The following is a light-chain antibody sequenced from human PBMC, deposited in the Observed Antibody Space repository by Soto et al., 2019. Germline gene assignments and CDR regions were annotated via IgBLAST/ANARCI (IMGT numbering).Light chain of an antibody. J-gene: IGKJ1*01. Sequence: EIVFTQSPATLSLSTGERATLSCRASQSVRSYLVWYQQKPGQAPRLLIYEASNRATGFPARFSGSGSGTDFTLTISSLGPEDFAVYYCQQRASWPWTFGQGTKVDIK. CDR2: EAS. CDR3: QQRASWPWT. CDR1: QSVRSY. V-gene: IGKV3-11*01.